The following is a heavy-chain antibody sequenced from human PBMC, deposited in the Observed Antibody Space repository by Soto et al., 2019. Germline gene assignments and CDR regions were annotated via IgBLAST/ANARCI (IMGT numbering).Heavy chain of an antibody. CDR2: FNGDGSGT. CDR1: GFTFNSYW. CDR3: SREPRRGGLVIDI. J-gene: IGHJ3*02. D-gene: IGHD6-6*01. Sequence: PGWSLRLSCAASGFTFNSYWMHWVRQTPGKGLVWVSRFNGDGSGTDYADSVKGRFTISRDNAKNTLYLQMNSLRVEDTAVYYCSREPRRGGLVIDIWGQGTMVTGS. V-gene: IGHV3-74*01.